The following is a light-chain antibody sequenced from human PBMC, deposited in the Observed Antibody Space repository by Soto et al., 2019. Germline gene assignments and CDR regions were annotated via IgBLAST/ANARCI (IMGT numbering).Light chain of an antibody. CDR2: SAS. J-gene: IGKJ5*01. CDR3: QQYDNWHPYT. V-gene: IGKV3-15*01. CDR1: QDININ. Sequence: EIVITQSPATLYVSPGERATLSCRASQDININLAWYQQTAGQATRLLIYSASTRADGIPARFSGTGSEADFTLTLDSLQSEDFAVYYCQQYDNWHPYTFGQGTRLEIK.